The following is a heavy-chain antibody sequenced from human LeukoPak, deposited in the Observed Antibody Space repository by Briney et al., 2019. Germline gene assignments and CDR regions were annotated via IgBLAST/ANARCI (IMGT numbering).Heavy chain of an antibody. V-gene: IGHV3-53*01. CDR3: ARDAPVPEWELNDAFDI. CDR1: GFTVSSNY. D-gene: IGHD1-26*01. CDR2: IYSGGST. J-gene: IGHJ3*02. Sequence: GGSLRLSCAASGFTVSSNYVSWVRQAPGKGQEWVSVIYSGGSTNYADSVKGRFTVSRDNSKNTVYLQMNSLRVEDTAVYYCARDAPVPEWELNDAFDIWGQGTMVTVSS.